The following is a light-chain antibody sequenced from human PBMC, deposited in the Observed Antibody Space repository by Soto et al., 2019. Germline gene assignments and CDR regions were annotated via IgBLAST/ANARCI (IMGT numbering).Light chain of an antibody. CDR3: QQRFSWPPA. CDR1: QSSSNS. CDR2: DAF. V-gene: IGKV3-11*01. J-gene: IGKJ1*01. Sequence: EIVLTQSPATLSLSPGERATLSRRASQSSSNSLSWYQQEPGQAPRLIINDAFNRATGIPARFSGSGSGTDFTLTISGLEPEDFAVYYCQQRFSWPPAFGQGTKVDI.